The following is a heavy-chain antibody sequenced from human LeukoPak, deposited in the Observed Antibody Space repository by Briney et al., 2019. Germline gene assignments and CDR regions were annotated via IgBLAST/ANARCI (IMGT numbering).Heavy chain of an antibody. CDR2: INHSGST. J-gene: IGHJ4*02. CDR3: ALNYYGSGSYYTN. D-gene: IGHD3-10*01. V-gene: IGHV4-34*01. CDR1: GGSFSGYY. Sequence: PSETPSLTCAVYGGSFSGYYWSWIRQPPGKGLEWIGEINHSGSTNYNPSLKSRVTISVDTSKNQFSLKLSSVTAADTAVYYCALNYYGSGSYYTNWGQGTLVTVSS.